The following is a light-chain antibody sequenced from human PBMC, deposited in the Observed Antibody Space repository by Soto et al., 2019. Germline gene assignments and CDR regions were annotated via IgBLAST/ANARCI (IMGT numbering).Light chain of an antibody. V-gene: IGKV3-11*01. Sequence: EIVLTQSPVTLSLSPGERATLSCRASQSVSTYLAWYQQKPGQAPRLLIYDASNRATGIPARFSGSGSGTDFTLIIVSLEPEDFAVYYCQQRSNWPITFCQGTRLEIK. CDR3: QQRSNWPIT. J-gene: IGKJ5*01. CDR2: DAS. CDR1: QSVSTY.